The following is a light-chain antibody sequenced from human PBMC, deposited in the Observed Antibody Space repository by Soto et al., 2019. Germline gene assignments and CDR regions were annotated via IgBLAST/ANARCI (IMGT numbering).Light chain of an antibody. J-gene: IGLJ1*01. CDR2: EVS. Sequence: QSVLTQPPSASGSPGQSVTITCSGTSSDVGEENYVSWYQQHPGKVPKLILYEVSKRPSGVPDRFSGSRSGNTASLTVSGLQAEDEADYYCSLYTSENAYVFGTGTKVTVL. V-gene: IGLV2-8*01. CDR3: SLYTSENAYV. CDR1: SSDVGEENY.